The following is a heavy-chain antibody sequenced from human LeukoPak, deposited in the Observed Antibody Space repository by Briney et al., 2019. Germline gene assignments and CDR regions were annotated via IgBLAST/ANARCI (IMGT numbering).Heavy chain of an antibody. D-gene: IGHD6-13*01. CDR3: ARGQQLVPGYFDY. CDR2: IYYSGST. V-gene: IGHV4-59*01. Sequence: SETLSLTCTVSGGSISSYYWSWIRQPPGKGLEWIGYIYYSGSTNYYPSLKSRVTISVDTSKNQFSLKLSSVTAADTAVYYCARGQQLVPGYFDYWGQGTLVTVSS. J-gene: IGHJ4*02. CDR1: GGSISSYY.